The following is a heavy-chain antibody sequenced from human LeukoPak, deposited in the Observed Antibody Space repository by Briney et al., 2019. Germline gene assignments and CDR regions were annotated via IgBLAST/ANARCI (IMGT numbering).Heavy chain of an antibody. J-gene: IGHJ4*02. CDR3: ARDKGPSGGFD. CDR2: IYYSGSI. D-gene: IGHD3-16*01. Sequence: SETLSLTCTVSGGSVTSGSYYWSWIRQPPGKGPEWIGYIYYSGSIDYNPSLKSRVTISVDTSKNQFSLKLSSVSAADTAVYYCARDKGPSGGFDWGQGTLVIVSS. V-gene: IGHV4-61*01. CDR1: GGSVTSGSYY.